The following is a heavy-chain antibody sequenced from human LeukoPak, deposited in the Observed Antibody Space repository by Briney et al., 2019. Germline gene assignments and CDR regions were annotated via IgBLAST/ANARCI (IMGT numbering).Heavy chain of an antibody. CDR3: ARRGWNTELFEY. D-gene: IGHD1-1*01. CDR1: GYSVTPYW. Sequence: GESLKISRMDSGYSVTPYWVGWLRQMPGKSLGWMGTIYPGDSDIRYSPSFQGHVTISADKSISAAYLQWSSLKASDTAMYYCARRGWNTELFEYWGQGTLVTVSS. J-gene: IGHJ4*02. CDR2: IYPGDSDI. V-gene: IGHV5-51*01.